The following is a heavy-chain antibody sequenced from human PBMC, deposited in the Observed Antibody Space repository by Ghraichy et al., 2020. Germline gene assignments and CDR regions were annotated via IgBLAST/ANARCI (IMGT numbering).Heavy chain of an antibody. J-gene: IGHJ4*02. D-gene: IGHD2-8*02. Sequence: GGSLRLSCAASGFRFSSHWMSWVRQAPGKGLEWVGNIKQDGSEKYYMDSVKGRFTISRDNAKNSVYLQMNSLRAEDTAVYYCARIERVWSLDYWGQGTLVTVSS. CDR2: IKQDGSEK. V-gene: IGHV3-7*01. CDR1: GFRFSSHW. CDR3: ARIERVWSLDY.